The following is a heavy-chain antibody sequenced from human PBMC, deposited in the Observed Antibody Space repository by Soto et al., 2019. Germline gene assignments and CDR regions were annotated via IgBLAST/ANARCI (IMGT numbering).Heavy chain of an antibody. CDR3: AGRSSWGPGY. D-gene: IGHD6-13*01. J-gene: IGHJ4*02. V-gene: IGHV4-39*01. CDR2: IYYSGST. CDR1: GGSISSSSYC. Sequence: QLQLQESGPGLVKPSETLSLTCTVSGGSISSSSYCCGWIHHPRGKGQEWIGSIYYSGSTYYNPSLKSRVTISVDTSKNQFSLKLSSVTAADTAVYYCAGRSSWGPGYWGQGTLVTVSS.